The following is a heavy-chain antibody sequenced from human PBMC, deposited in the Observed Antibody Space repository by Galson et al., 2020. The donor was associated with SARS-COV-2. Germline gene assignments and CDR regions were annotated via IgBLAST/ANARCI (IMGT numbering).Heavy chain of an antibody. D-gene: IGHD3-22*01. CDR3: AGEGDSSGYSYFQH. V-gene: IGHV4-59*13. CDR1: GGSISSYY. J-gene: IGHJ1*01. Sequence: SETLSLTCTVSGGSISSYYWSWIRQPPGKGLEWIGYIYYSGSTNYNPSLKSRVTISVDTSKNQFSLKLSSVTAADTAVYYCAGEGDSSGYSYFQHWGQGTLVTVSS. CDR2: IYYSGST.